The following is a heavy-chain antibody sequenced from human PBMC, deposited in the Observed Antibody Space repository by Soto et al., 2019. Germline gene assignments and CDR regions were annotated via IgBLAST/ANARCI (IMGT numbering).Heavy chain of an antibody. CDR3: ARGTVVESLDY. V-gene: IGHV4-61*01. CDR1: GGSVSSGSYY. J-gene: IGHJ4*02. Sequence: SETLSRTCTVSGGSVSSGSYYWSWILQPPGKGLEWIGYIYYSGSTNYNPSLKSRVTISVDTSKNQFSLKLSSVTAADTAVYYCARGTVVESLDYWGQGTLVTVSS. D-gene: IGHD2-15*01. CDR2: IYYSGST.